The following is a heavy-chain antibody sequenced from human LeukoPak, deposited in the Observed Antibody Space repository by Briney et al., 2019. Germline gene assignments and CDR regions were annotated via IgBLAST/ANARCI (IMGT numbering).Heavy chain of an antibody. D-gene: IGHD3-3*01. CDR3: ARDERLLSFLK. Sequence: GGSLRLSCAASRFTFSSYAMSWVRQAPGKGLEWVSAISGSGGSTYYADSVKGRFTISRDNSKKTLYLQMDSLRGEDTAVYYCARDERLLSFLKWGQGTLVTVSS. CDR1: RFTFSSYA. V-gene: IGHV3-23*01. CDR2: ISGSGGST. J-gene: IGHJ4*02.